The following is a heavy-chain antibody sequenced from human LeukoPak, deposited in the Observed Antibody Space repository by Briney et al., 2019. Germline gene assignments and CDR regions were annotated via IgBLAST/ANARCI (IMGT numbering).Heavy chain of an antibody. V-gene: IGHV1-8*01. CDR2: MNPNSGTT. CDR3: ARGRNPSDQLLWGYYYYMDV. CDR1: GYTFTSYD. Sequence: ASVKVSCNASGYTFTSYDINWVRQATGQGLEWMGWMNPNSGTTGYAKKFQGSVTMTRTTSTSTAYMELSSLRSEAAAVYYCARGRNPSDQLLWGYYYYMDVWGKGTTATVSS. J-gene: IGHJ6*03. D-gene: IGHD2-2*01.